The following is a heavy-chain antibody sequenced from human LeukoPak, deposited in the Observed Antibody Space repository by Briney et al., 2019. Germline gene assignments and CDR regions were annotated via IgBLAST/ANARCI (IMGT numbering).Heavy chain of an antibody. J-gene: IGHJ4*02. D-gene: IGHD2-2*01. Sequence: ASVRVSCKTSGYTFSNFGINWVRQAPGQGLEWMGWISGNNDNPNYGQKFQGRFTVTTDSSTSTAYMELRNLRFDDTAVYYCARDGTSTDDYWGQGTLVTVSP. CDR1: GYTFSNFG. V-gene: IGHV1-18*01. CDR3: ARDGTSTDDY. CDR2: ISGNNDNP.